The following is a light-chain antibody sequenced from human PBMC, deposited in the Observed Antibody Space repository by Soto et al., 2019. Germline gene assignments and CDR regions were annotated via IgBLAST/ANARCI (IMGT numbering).Light chain of an antibody. CDR1: QSVSRY. CDR3: QQYIRWPLT. J-gene: IGKJ4*01. CDR2: GAS. V-gene: IGKV3-15*01. Sequence: EIVLTQSPATLSLSPGERATLSCRASQSVSRYLAWYQQKPGQAPRLLIYGASTRATGTPARFSGSGSGTVFTLTISSLQSEDFAVYYCQQYIRWPLTFGGGTKVEIK.